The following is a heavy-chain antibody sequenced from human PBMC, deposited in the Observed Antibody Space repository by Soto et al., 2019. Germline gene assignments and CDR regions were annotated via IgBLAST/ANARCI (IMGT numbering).Heavy chain of an antibody. J-gene: IGHJ4*02. D-gene: IGHD3-22*01. CDR2: ISWDGGST. CDR1: GFTFDDYT. CDR3: AKGANYYDSSGYQTPFDY. V-gene: IGHV3-43*01. Sequence: EVQLVESGGVVVQPGGSLRLSCAASGFTFDDYTMHWVRQAPGKGLEWVSLISWDGGSTYYADSVKGRFTISRDNSKNSLYLQMNSLRTEDTALYYCAKGANYYDSSGYQTPFDYWGQGTLVTVSS.